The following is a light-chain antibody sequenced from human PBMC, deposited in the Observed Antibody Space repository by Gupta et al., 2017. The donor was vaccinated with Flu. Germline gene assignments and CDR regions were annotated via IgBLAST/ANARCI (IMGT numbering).Light chain of an antibody. CDR3: QQYDNLLRT. V-gene: IGKV1-33*01. J-gene: IGKJ2*01. CDR1: HDISTY. Sequence: GDRVTFTCQASHDISTYLNWYQQKPGKAPKLLISDASHLQTGVPSRFSGSGSGTLFTFTISSLQPEDIAIYYCQQYDNLLRTFGQGTKLEIK. CDR2: DAS.